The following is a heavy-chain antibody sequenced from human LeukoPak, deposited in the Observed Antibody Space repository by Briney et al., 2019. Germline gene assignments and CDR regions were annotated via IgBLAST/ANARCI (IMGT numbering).Heavy chain of an antibody. CDR3: ARRDTTDAFDI. CDR1: GGSISSYY. CDR2: MYYSGST. J-gene: IGHJ3*02. V-gene: IGHV4-59*08. D-gene: IGHD5-18*01. Sequence: PSETLSLTCTVSGGSISSYYWSWIRQPPGKGLEWIGHMYYSGSTDYNPSLKSRVTISIDTSKNQFSLKLSSVTAADTAVYYCARRDTTDAFDIWGQGTMVTVSS.